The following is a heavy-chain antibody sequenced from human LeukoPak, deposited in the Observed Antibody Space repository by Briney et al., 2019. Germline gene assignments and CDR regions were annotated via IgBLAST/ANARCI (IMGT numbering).Heavy chain of an antibody. CDR3: ARGPTDISTGYPYDY. Sequence: SETLSLTCAVYGGSFSGYYWSWIHQPPGKGLEWIGEINHSGSTNYNPSLKSRVTISVDTSKNQFSLKLSSVTAADTAVYYCARGPTDISTGYPYDYWGQGTLVTVSS. J-gene: IGHJ4*02. CDR2: INHSGST. V-gene: IGHV4-34*01. D-gene: IGHD3-9*01. CDR1: GGSFSGYY.